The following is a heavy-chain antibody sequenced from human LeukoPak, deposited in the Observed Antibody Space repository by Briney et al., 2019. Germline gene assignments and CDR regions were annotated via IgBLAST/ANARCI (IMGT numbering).Heavy chain of an antibody. D-gene: IGHD3-16*01. J-gene: IGHJ4*02. Sequence: PGWSLRLSRAPSVFTFSSYGMHWVRQAPRKGREGVAVIWYDGSNKYYADSVKGRFTTSRDNSKNTLYLQMNSLRAEDTAVYYCARGGDYEYSGFIDYWGQGTLVTVSS. CDR1: VFTFSSYG. V-gene: IGHV3-33*01. CDR3: ARGGDYEYSGFIDY. CDR2: IWYDGSNK.